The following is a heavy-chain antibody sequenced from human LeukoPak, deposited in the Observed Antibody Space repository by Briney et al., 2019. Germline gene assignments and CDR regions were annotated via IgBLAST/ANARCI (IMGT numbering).Heavy chain of an antibody. D-gene: IGHD2-21*02. CDR1: GGSISSYY. CDR3: ARGGSYCGGDCYPYFDY. J-gene: IGHJ4*02. CDR2: IYYSGST. Sequence: SETLSLTCTVSGGSISSYYWSWIRQPPGKGLEWIGYIYYSGSTNYNPSLKSRVTISVDTSKNQFSLKLSSVTAADTAVYYCARGGSYCGGDCYPYFDYWGQGTLVTVFS. V-gene: IGHV4-59*01.